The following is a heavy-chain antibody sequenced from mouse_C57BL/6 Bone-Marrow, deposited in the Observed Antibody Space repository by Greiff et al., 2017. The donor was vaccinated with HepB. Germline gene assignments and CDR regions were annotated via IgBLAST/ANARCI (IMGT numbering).Heavy chain of an antibody. Sequence: VQLQQSGAELVRPGASVKLSCKASGYTFTDYYINWVKQRPRQGLEWIARIYPGSGNTYYNEKFKGKATLTAEKSSSTAYMQLSSLTSEDSAVYFCARSRYYGPFAYWGQGTLVTVSA. CDR2: IYPGSGNT. V-gene: IGHV1-76*01. CDR3: ARSRYYGPFAY. CDR1: GYTFTDYY. D-gene: IGHD1-1*01. J-gene: IGHJ3*01.